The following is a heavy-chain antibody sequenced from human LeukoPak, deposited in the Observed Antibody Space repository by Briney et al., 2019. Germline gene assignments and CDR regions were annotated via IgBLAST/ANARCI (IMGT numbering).Heavy chain of an antibody. CDR1: GFTFSSYG. CDR2: ISGSGGST. J-gene: IGHJ1*01. CDR3: AKDVYYYDSSGYNTEYFQH. Sequence: GGSLRLSCAASGFTFSSYGMSWVRQAPGKGLEWVSAISGSGGSTYYADSVKGRFTISRGNSKNTLYLQMNSLRAEDTAVYYCAKDVYYYDSSGYNTEYFQHWGQGTLVTVSS. V-gene: IGHV3-23*01. D-gene: IGHD3-22*01.